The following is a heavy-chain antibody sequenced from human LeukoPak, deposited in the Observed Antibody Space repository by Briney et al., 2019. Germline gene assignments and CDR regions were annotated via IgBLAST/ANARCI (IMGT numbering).Heavy chain of an antibody. CDR1: GGSISSGDYY. D-gene: IGHD3-10*01. CDR3: ARGDTMVRGPEKYGMDV. V-gene: IGHV4-30-4*01. J-gene: IGHJ6*02. CDR2: IYYSGST. Sequence: PSETLSLTCTVSGGSISSGDYYWSWIRQPPGKGLEWIGYIYYSGSTYYNPSLKSRVTISVDTSKNQFSLKLSSVTAADTAVYYCARGDTMVRGPEKYGMDVWGQGTTVTVSS.